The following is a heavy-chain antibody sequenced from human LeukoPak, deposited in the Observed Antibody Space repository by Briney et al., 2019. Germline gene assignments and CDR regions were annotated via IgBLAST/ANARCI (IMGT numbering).Heavy chain of an antibody. CDR1: GFTFSSYA. J-gene: IGHJ4*02. D-gene: IGHD5-18*01. CDR3: EKVGGALWLGPDS. V-gene: IGHV3-23*01. CDR2: ISGSGGST. Sequence: GGSLRLSCAASGFTFSSYAMRWVRQAPGKGLEWVSAISGSGGSTYYADSVKGRFTISRDNSKNTLYLQMNSLRAEDRQVYYCEKVGGALWLGPDSWGQGTLVPVS.